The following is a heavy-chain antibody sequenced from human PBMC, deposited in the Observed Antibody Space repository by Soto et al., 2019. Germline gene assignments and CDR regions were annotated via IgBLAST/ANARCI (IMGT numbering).Heavy chain of an antibody. CDR2: INHSGST. J-gene: IGHJ3*02. V-gene: IGHV4-34*01. Sequence: PSETLSLTCAVYGGSFSGYYWSWIRQPPGKGLEWIGEINHSGSTNYNPSLKSRVTISVDTSKNQFSLKLSSVTAADTAVYYCARVLRFLEWDHDAFDIWGQGTMVTVSS. D-gene: IGHD3-3*01. CDR1: GGSFSGYY. CDR3: ARVLRFLEWDHDAFDI.